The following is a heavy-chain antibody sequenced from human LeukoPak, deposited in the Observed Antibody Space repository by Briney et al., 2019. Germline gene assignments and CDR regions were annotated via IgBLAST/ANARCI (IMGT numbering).Heavy chain of an antibody. CDR3: ARTLGYCTNGVCYGVWFDY. Sequence: PSETLSLTCAVSGGSISSGGYSWSWIRQPPGKGLEWIGYIYHSGSTYYNPSLKSRVTISVGRSKNQFSLKLSSVTAADTAVYYCARTLGYCTNGVCYGVWFDYWGQGTLVTVSS. J-gene: IGHJ4*02. CDR2: IYHSGST. CDR1: GGSISSGGYS. D-gene: IGHD2-8*01. V-gene: IGHV4-30-2*01.